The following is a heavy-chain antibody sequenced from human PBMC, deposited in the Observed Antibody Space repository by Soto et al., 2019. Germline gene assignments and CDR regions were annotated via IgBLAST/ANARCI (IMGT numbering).Heavy chain of an antibody. CDR1: GFPFSDYY. V-gene: IGHV3-11*05. CDR3: ARRRPTGYYNY. Sequence: QVQLVESGGDLVKPGGSLRLSCAASGFPFSDYYMSWTRQAPGKGLEWVSTIGVTGTYPNNADSVKGRFTISRDNAKNSLYLQMNSLRAEDTAVYYCARRRPTGYYNYWGQGTLVTVSA. D-gene: IGHD3-9*01. J-gene: IGHJ4*02. CDR2: IGVTGTYP.